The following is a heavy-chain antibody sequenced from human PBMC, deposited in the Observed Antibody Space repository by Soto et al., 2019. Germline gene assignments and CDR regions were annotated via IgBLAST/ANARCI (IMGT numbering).Heavy chain of an antibody. CDR1: GFTFSSYW. D-gene: IGHD2-15*01. CDR3: ARHHCSGGSCYGDAFDY. V-gene: IGHV3-7*01. CDR2: IKQDGSEK. Sequence: GGSLRLSCAASGFTFSSYWMSWVRQAPGKGLEWVANIKQDGSEKYYVDSVKGRFTISRDNAKNSLYLQMNSLRAEDTAVYYCARHHCSGGSCYGDAFDYWGQGTLVTVSS. J-gene: IGHJ4*02.